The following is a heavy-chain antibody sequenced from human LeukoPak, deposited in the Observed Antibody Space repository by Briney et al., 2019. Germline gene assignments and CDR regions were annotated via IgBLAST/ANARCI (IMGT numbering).Heavy chain of an antibody. D-gene: IGHD1-26*01. Sequence: PSQTLSLTCTVSGGSISSYYWSWIRQPAGKGLEWIGRIYTSGSTNYNPSLKSRVTMSVDTSKNQFSLKLSSVTAADTAVYYCARGGHSGSLPDYFDYWGQGTLVTVSS. CDR3: ARGGHSGSLPDYFDY. CDR2: IYTSGST. V-gene: IGHV4-4*07. CDR1: GGSISSYY. J-gene: IGHJ4*02.